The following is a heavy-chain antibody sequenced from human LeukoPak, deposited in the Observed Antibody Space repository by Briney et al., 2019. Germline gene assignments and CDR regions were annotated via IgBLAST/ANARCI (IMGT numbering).Heavy chain of an antibody. D-gene: IGHD3-10*01. V-gene: IGHV3-23*01. J-gene: IGHJ4*02. CDR1: GFTFSSYP. Sequence: GGSLRLSCAASGFTFSSYPMYWVRQAPGKGLEWVSAISGDGKSTYYAESMKGRFTLSRNNSKDTLYLQMNSLRAEDTAVYYCASSRVYGSHDYWGQGTLVTVSS. CDR2: ISGDGKST. CDR3: ASSRVYGSHDY.